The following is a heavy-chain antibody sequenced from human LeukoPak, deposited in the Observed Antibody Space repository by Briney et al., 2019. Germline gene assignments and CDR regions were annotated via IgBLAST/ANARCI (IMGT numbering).Heavy chain of an antibody. V-gene: IGHV1-18*01. J-gene: IGHJ4*02. CDR2: ISAYSTYTGNT. D-gene: IGHD6-19*01. CDR1: GGTFSSYT. CDR3: TRDLGDMAAGVFYDY. Sequence: ASVKVSCKASGGTFSSYTISWVRQAPGQGLEWMGWISAYSTYTGNTNYAQKFQGRVLMTTDTSTSIAYMELRSLRSDDTAVYYCTRDLGDMAAGVFYDYWGQGTLVTVSS.